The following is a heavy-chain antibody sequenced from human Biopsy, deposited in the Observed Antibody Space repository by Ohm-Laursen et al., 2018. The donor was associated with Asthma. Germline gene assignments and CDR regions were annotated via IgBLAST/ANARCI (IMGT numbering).Heavy chain of an antibody. CDR3: ARRITIFGVVQKDHGMDA. Sequence: SDTLSLTCTVSGGSMTPTSHYWDWIRQAPGKGLEWIGYISYGGKTSYNPSLKNRVTISRDTSKNQFSPRPTSVTAADTAVYFCARRITIFGVVQKDHGMDAWGQGTTVNVSS. CDR2: ISYGGKT. D-gene: IGHD3-3*01. V-gene: IGHV4-39*01. CDR1: GGSMTPTSHY. J-gene: IGHJ6*02.